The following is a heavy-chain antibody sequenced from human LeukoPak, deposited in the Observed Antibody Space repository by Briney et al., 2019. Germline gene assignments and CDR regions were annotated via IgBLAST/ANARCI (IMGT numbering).Heavy chain of an antibody. D-gene: IGHD2-2*01. Sequence: GGSLRLSCAASGFTFSDYYMSWIRQAPGKGLEWVANIKQDGSEKYYVDSVKGRFTISRDNAKNSLYLQMNSLRAEDTAVYYCARDYPRCTSCPPDFDYWGQGTLVTVSS. CDR1: GFTFSDYY. CDR3: ARDYPRCTSCPPDFDY. J-gene: IGHJ4*02. V-gene: IGHV3-7*01. CDR2: IKQDGSEK.